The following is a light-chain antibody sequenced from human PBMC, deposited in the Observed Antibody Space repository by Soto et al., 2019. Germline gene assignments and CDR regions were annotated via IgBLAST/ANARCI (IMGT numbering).Light chain of an antibody. V-gene: IGLV2-11*01. CDR2: DVS. CDR3: CSYAGSYILR. CDR1: SSDVGTYNY. Sequence: QSALTQPRSVSGSPKQSVTISCTGTSSDVGTYNYVSWFKQHPGKAPKLMISDVSKRPSGVPDRFSGSKSGNTASLTISGRQAEDEADYYCCSYAGSYILRFGGGTKLTVL. J-gene: IGLJ2*01.